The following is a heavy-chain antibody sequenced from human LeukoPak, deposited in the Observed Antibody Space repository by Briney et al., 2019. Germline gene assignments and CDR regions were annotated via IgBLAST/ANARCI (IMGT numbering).Heavy chain of an antibody. CDR2: INHSGST. CDR3: VSWDIVATSGSYYFDY. J-gene: IGHJ4*02. V-gene: IGHV4-34*01. Sequence: SETLSLTCAVYGSFSAYYWSWIRQPPGKGLEWIGQINHSGSTNYNPSLKSRVTISLDTSKNQFSLKLSSVTAADTAVYYCVSWDIVATSGSYYFDYWGQGTLVTVSS. D-gene: IGHD5-12*01. CDR1: GSFSAYY.